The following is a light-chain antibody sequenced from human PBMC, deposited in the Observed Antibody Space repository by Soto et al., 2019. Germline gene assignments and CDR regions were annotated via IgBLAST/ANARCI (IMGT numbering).Light chain of an antibody. Sequence: DIQMTQSPSSVTASVGDRVTITCRASQGISSRLAWYQQKQGKAPKPLIYTISTLQSGVPSRFSGSGSGTDFTLTISSLQPEDSATYYCQQANSFPLTFGGGTKVEIK. CDR1: QGISSR. CDR3: QQANSFPLT. V-gene: IGKV1-12*01. J-gene: IGKJ4*01. CDR2: TIS.